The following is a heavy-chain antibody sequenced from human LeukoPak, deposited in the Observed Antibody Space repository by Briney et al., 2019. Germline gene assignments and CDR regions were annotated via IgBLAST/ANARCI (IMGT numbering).Heavy chain of an antibody. V-gene: IGHV3-48*04. J-gene: IGHJ4*02. D-gene: IGHD1-26*01. CDR3: ARGSVSGRGAIDY. Sequence: YISSRNSSIYYADSVKGRFTISRDNAKNSLYLQMNSLRAEDTAVYYCARGSVSGRGAIDYWGQGTLVTVSS. CDR2: ISSRNSSI.